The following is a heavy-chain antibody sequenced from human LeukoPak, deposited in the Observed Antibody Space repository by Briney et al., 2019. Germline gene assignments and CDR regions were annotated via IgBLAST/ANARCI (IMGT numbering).Heavy chain of an antibody. J-gene: IGHJ5*02. D-gene: IGHD3-10*01. CDR2: INHSGST. Sequence: SETLSLTCAVYGGSFSGYYWSWIRQPPGKGLEWIGEINHSGSTNYNPSLKSRVTISVDTSKNQFSLKLSSVTAADTAVYYCARGSLYGSGSPNPPSNWFDPWGQGTLVTVSS. V-gene: IGHV4-34*01. CDR1: GGSFSGYY. CDR3: ARGSLYGSGSPNPPSNWFDP.